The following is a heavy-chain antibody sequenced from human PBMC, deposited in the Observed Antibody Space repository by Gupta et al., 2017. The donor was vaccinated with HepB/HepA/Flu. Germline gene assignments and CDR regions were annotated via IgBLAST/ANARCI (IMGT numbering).Heavy chain of an antibody. CDR3: ARSGLTPYYYYYMDV. CDR2: INPNSGGT. CDR1: GYTFTGYY. J-gene: IGHJ6*03. V-gene: IGHV1-2*02. Sequence: QVQLVQSGAEVKKPGASVKVSCKASGYTFTGYYMPWVRQAPGQGLEWMGWINPNSGGTNYAQKFQGRVTMTRDTSISTAYMELSRLRSDDTAVYYCARSGLTPYYYYYMDVWGKGTTVTVSS.